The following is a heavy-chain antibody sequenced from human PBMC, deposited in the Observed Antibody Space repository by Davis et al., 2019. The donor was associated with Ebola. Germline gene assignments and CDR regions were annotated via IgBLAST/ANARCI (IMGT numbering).Heavy chain of an antibody. CDR2: ISGSGGST. V-gene: IGHV3-23*01. D-gene: IGHD5-18*01. CDR1: GFTFSSYS. J-gene: IGHJ6*03. Sequence: PGGSLRLSCAASGFTFSSYSMNWVRQAPGKGLEWVSAISGSGGSTYYADSVKGRFTISRDNSKNTLYLQMNSLRAEDTAVYYCAKDRSYGYALYYYYMDVWGKGTTVTVSS. CDR3: AKDRSYGYALYYYYMDV.